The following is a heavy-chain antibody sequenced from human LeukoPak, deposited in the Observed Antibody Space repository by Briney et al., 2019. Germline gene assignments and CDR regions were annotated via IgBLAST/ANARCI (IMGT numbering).Heavy chain of an antibody. CDR1: GDSVSNYY. D-gene: IGHD6-19*01. J-gene: IGHJ4*02. V-gene: IGHV4-59*02. CDR2: MYNRGST. Sequence: SETLSLTCTVSGDSVSNYYWSWIRQSPGKELEWIGYMYNRGSTIYNPSLKSRVTISTDTSKNQFSLRLTSVTAADTAVYYCARAEKAVTGTLDYWGQGTLITVSS. CDR3: ARAEKAVTGTLDY.